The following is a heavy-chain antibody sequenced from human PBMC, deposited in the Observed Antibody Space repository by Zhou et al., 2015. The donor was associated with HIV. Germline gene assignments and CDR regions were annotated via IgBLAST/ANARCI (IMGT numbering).Heavy chain of an antibody. V-gene: IGHV3-23*01. CDR2: FSGRGGGS. CDR3: ARDSEPPEFSDR. Sequence: EVQLLESGGGLVQAGGSLRLFCAASGFNFKDYAMTWVRQAPGMGLEWVSTFSGRGGGSYYTNSVKGRFSISRDNSKNTLFLHMNSLRAEDTGVYFCARDSEPPEFSDRGGQGTLVTVSS. CDR1: GFNFKDYA. D-gene: IGHD1-14*01. J-gene: IGHJ4*02.